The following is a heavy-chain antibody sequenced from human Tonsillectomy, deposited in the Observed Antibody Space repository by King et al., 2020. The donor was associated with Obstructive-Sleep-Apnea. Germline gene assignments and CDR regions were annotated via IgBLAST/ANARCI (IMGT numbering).Heavy chain of an antibody. Sequence: VQLVESGGGVVQPGRSLRLSCAASGFTFSSYGMHWVRQAPGKGLEWVAVISYDGSNKYYADSVKGRFTISRDNSKNTLYLQMNSLRAEDTAVYYCAKAGDGAMIEAGRGYWGHGTLVTVSS. D-gene: IGHD3-22*01. CDR1: GFTFSSYG. J-gene: IGHJ4*01. V-gene: IGHV3-30*18. CDR3: AKAGDGAMIEAGRGY. CDR2: ISYDGSNK.